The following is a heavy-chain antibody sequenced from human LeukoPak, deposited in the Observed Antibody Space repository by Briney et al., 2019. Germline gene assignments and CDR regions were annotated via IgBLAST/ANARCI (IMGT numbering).Heavy chain of an antibody. CDR1: GGSFSGYY. V-gene: IGHV4-34*01. CDR2: INHSGST. Sequence: SETLSLTCAVYGGSFSGYYWSWIRQPPGKGLEWIGEINHSGSTNYNPSLKSRVTTSVDTSKNQFSLKLSSVTAADTAVYYCARAAVDAIDYWGQGTLVTVSS. D-gene: IGHD3/OR15-3a*01. CDR3: ARAAVDAIDY. J-gene: IGHJ4*02.